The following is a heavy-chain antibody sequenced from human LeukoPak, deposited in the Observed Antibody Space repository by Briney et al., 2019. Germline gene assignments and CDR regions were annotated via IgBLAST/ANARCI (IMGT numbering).Heavy chain of an antibody. CDR2: INHTGST. D-gene: IGHD6-13*01. Sequence: SETLSLTCAVHGGSFSGSYWSWIRQTPGKGLVWTGEINHTGSTNYNPSLKSRATISVDMSKNQFSLKVSSVTAAGTAVYYCARTTYIAAAGMFDYWGQGTLVTVSS. J-gene: IGHJ4*02. CDR1: GGSFSGSY. V-gene: IGHV4-34*01. CDR3: ARTTYIAAAGMFDY.